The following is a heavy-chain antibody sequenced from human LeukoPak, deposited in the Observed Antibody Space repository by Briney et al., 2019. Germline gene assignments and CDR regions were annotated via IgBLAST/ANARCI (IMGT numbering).Heavy chain of an antibody. V-gene: IGHV4-34*01. Sequence: DPSETLSLTCAVYGGSFSGYYWSWIRKPPGKGLEWIGEINHSGSTNYNPSLKSRVTISVDTSKNQFSLKLSSVTAADTAVYYCARFLAGPVATMDIYYYYGMDVWGQGTTVTVSS. J-gene: IGHJ6*02. D-gene: IGHD5-12*01. CDR1: GGSFSGYY. CDR3: ARFLAGPVATMDIYYYYGMDV. CDR2: INHSGST.